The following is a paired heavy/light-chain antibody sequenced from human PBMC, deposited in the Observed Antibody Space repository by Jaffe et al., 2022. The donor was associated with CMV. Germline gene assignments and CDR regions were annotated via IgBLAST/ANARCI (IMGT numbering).Light chain of an antibody. CDR3: MIWHSSAYV. Sequence: QAVLTQPSSLSASPGASASLTCTLRSGINVGTYTIYWYQQKPGSPPQYLLRYKSDSDKQQGSGVPSRFSGSKDASANVGILLISGLQSEDEADYYCMIWHSSAYVFGPGTKVTVL. CDR1: SGINVGTYT. J-gene: IGLJ1*01. V-gene: IGLV5-45*03. CDR2: YKSDSDK.
Heavy chain of an antibody. D-gene: IGHD3-16*01. J-gene: IGHJ3*02. Sequence: QVQLVQSGAEVKKPGASVKVSCKASGYTFPAHGISWVRQAPGQGLEWMGWISTHNGKTNYAQNFQGRVTMTTDTSTSTAYMDLRSLRSDDTAMYYCARVWGDGYDDVFDIWGQGTMVTVSS. CDR2: ISTHNGKT. V-gene: IGHV1-18*04. CDR1: GYTFPAHG. CDR3: ARVWGDGYDDVFDI.